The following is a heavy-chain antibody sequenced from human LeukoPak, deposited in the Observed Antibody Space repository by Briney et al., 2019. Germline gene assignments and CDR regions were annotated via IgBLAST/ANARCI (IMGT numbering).Heavy chain of an antibody. CDR3: VKDAYSSGWYSWFDP. V-gene: IGHV3-30*02. CDR1: GFTFSSYS. Sequence: GGSLRLSCAASGFTFSSYSMNWVRQAPGKGLEWVAFIRYDGSNKYYADSVKGRFTISRDNSKNTLYLQMNSLRAEDTAVYYCVKDAYSSGWYSWFDPWGQGTLVTVSS. D-gene: IGHD6-19*01. J-gene: IGHJ5*02. CDR2: IRYDGSNK.